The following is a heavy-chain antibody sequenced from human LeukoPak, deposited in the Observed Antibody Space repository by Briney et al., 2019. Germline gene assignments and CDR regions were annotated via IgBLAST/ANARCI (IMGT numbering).Heavy chain of an antibody. CDR3: ARADPGGGFDY. V-gene: IGHV3-7*01. J-gene: IGHJ4*02. CDR1: GFTFRSYW. D-gene: IGHD2-15*01. CDR2: IKQDGSDK. Sequence: GSLRLSCAASGFTFRSYWMSWVRQAAGRGRVGVANIKQDGSDKYYLASSKGGFTISSANTKKSLFLQTNSLRAGDTAVYYCARADPGGGFDYWGQGTLVTVSS.